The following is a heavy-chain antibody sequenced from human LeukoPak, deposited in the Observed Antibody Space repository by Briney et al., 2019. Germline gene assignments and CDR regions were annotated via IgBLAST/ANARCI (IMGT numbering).Heavy chain of an antibody. D-gene: IGHD6-13*01. CDR1: GGSIISYF. V-gene: IGHV4-4*07. CDR3: AGDLVAAAGGYFDY. J-gene: IGHJ4*02. Sequence: SETLSLTCTVSGGSIISYFWSWIRQPAGKGLEWIGRIYTSGSTNYNPSLKSRVTMSVDTSKNQFSLKLSSVTAADTAMYYCAGDLVAAAGGYFDYWGQGTLVTVSS. CDR2: IYTSGST.